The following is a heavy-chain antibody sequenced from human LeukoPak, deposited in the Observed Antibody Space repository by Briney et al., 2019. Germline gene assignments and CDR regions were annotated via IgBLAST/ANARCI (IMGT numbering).Heavy chain of an antibody. CDR3: ARLDVWGSYRYRHFDY. J-gene: IGHJ4*02. D-gene: IGHD3-16*02. CDR2: IKQDGSEK. V-gene: IGHV3-7*01. CDR1: GFTFSGYW. Sequence: GGSLRLSCVASGFTFSGYWMSWVRQAPGKGPEWVANIKQDGSEKYYVDSVKGRFTISRDNAKKSLYLQMNSLRAEDTAVYYCARLDVWGSYRYRHFDYWGQGTLVTVSS.